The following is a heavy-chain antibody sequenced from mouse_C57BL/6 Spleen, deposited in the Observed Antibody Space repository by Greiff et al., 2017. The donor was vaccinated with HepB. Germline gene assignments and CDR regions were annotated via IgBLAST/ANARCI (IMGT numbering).Heavy chain of an antibody. D-gene: IGHD1-1*01. V-gene: IGHV5-6*02. CDR1: GFTFSSYG. J-gene: IGHJ1*03. CDR2: ISSGGSYT. Sequence: EVMLVESGGDLVKPGGSLKLSCAASGFTFSSYGMSWVRQTPDKRLEWVATISSGGSYTYYPDSVKGRFTISRDNAKNTLYLQMSSLKSEDTAMYYCARHYLITTVVATEYFDVWGTGTTVTVSS. CDR3: ARHYLITTVVATEYFDV.